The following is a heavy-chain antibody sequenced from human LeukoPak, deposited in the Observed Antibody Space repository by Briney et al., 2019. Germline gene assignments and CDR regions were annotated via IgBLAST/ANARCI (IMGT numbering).Heavy chain of an antibody. CDR2: IIPIFGTA. CDR1: GGTFSSYS. D-gene: IGHD5-18*01. J-gene: IGHJ4*02. V-gene: IGHV1-69*05. CDR3: ASKHLRGYSYDPAEVYFDY. Sequence: SVKVSCKASGGTFSSYSVSWVRQAPGQGLEWMRRIIPIFGTANYAQKFQGRVTITTDESTSTAYMELSSLRSEDTAVYYCASKHLRGYSYDPAEVYFDYWGQGTLVTVSS.